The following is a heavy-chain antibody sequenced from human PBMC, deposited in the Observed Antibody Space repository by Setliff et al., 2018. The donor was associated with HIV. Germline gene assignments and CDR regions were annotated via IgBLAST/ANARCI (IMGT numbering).Heavy chain of an antibody. V-gene: IGHV3-7*01. D-gene: IGHD3-3*01. J-gene: IGHJ4*02. CDR3: AREGGRLQFFPFDY. CDR1: GFSFSTYW. CDR2: MKEDGSQK. Sequence: LKISCAASGFSFSTYWMSWVRQAPGKGLEWVANMKEDGSQKYYVDSVKGRFTVSRDNAKKSLYLQMNNLRAEDTAVYYCAREGGRLQFFPFDYWGQGTLVTVSS.